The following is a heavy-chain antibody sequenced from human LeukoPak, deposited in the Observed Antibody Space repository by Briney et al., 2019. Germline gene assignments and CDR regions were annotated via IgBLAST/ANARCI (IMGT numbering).Heavy chain of an antibody. V-gene: IGHV4-59*01. CDR2: IYYSGST. CDR1: GGSISSYY. CDR3: ARVSLLGYCSGRSCFYFDY. D-gene: IGHD2-15*01. J-gene: IGHJ4*02. Sequence: PSETLSLTCTVSGGSISSYYWSWIRQPPGKGLEWIGSIYYSGSTNYNPSIKSRVTISVDTSNNQFSLKLSSVTAADTAVYYCARVSLLGYCSGRSCFYFDYWGQGTLVTVSS.